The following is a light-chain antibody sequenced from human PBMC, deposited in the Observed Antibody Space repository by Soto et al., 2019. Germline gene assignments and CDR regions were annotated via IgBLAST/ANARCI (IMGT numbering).Light chain of an antibody. CDR1: SSNIGKNF. V-gene: IGLV1-51*01. CDR2: DTT. J-gene: IGLJ1*01. Sequence: QSVLTQPPSLSTAPGQRITITCSGSSSNIGKNFVSWYQQLPGTAPKLLIYDTTQRLSGIPDRVSGSKSGTSATLGITGLPTGDEADYYCATWDSSLSSYVFGTGTKLTVL. CDR3: ATWDSSLSSYV.